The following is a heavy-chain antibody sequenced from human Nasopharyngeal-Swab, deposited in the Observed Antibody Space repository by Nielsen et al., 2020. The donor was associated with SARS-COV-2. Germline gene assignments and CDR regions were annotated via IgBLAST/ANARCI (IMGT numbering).Heavy chain of an antibody. CDR2: ISAYNGNT. V-gene: IGHV1-18*01. D-gene: IGHD3-10*01. CDR1: GYTFTSYG. CDR3: ASRYYGSGSPLYYYYGMDV. J-gene: IGHJ6*02. Sequence: ASVKVSCKASGYTFTSYGISWVRQAPGQGLEWMGWISAYNGNTNYAQKLQGRVTMTTDTSTSTAYMELRSLRSEDTAVYYCASRYYGSGSPLYYYYGMDVWGQGTTVAVSS.